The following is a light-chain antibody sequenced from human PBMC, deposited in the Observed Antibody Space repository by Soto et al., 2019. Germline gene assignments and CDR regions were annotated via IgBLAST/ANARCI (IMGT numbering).Light chain of an antibody. CDR1: SSNIGAGYD. CDR2: NNN. V-gene: IGLV1-40*01. Sequence: QSVLTQPPSASGAPGQRVTISCTGSSSNIGAGYDVHWYQQLPGTAPTLLIYNNNNRPSGVPGRFSGSKSGTSASLAITGLQAEDEADYDCQSYESSLRGYVFGTGTQLTVL. J-gene: IGLJ1*01. CDR3: QSYESSLRGYV.